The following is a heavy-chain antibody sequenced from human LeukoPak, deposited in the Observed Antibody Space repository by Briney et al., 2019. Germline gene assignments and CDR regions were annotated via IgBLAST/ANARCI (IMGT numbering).Heavy chain of an antibody. Sequence: GSSVKVSCKASGGTFSSYAISWVRQAPGQGLEWMGGIIPIFGTANYAQKFQGRVTITADESTSTAYMELSSPRSEDTAVYYCAARITMIVVESTPLDYWGQGTLVTVSS. J-gene: IGHJ4*02. CDR2: IIPIFGTA. V-gene: IGHV1-69*01. CDR3: AARITMIVVESTPLDY. D-gene: IGHD3-22*01. CDR1: GGTFSSYA.